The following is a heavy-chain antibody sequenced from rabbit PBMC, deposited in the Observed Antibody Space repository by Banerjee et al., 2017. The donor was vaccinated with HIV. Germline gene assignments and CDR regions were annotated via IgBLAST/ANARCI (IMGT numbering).Heavy chain of an antibody. CDR3: ARDLAGVIGWNFGL. CDR1: GFSFNNKYV. J-gene: IGHJ4*01. D-gene: IGHD4-1*01. V-gene: IGHV1S45*01. CDR2: IDAGSSGST. Sequence: QEQLEESGGDLVKPEGSLTLTCTASGFSFNNKYVMCWVRQAPGKGLEWIACIDAGSSGSTYYASWAKGRFTISKTSWTTVTLQMTSLTAADTATYFCARDLAGVIGWNFGLWGPGTLVT.